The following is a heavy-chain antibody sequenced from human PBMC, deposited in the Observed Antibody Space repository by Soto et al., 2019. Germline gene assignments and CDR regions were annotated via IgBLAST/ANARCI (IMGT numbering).Heavy chain of an antibody. CDR3: ARGYLSTVTTYGYFDY. V-gene: IGHV1-3*01. J-gene: IGHJ4*02. CDR1: GYTFTSYA. Sequence: GASVKVSCKASGYTFTSYAMHWVRQAPGQRLEWMGWINAGNGNTKYSQKFQGRVTITRDTSASTVYMELSSLRSEDSAVYYCARGYLSTVTTYGYFDYWGQGTLVTVSS. D-gene: IGHD4-17*01. CDR2: INAGNGNT.